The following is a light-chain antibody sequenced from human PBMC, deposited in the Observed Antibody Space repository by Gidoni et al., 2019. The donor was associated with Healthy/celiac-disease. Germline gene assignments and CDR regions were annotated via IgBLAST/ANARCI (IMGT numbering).Light chain of an antibody. CDR3: QQDKNWPPIT. Sequence: EIVMPQSPATLSVSPGERATLYCRASQSDSSKLAWYQQKPGQDPRHLIYGASTRATGIPATFSGSGSGTEFNITISSRQSEDVAVYYCQQDKNWPPITFXQXTRLEIK. V-gene: IGKV3-15*01. CDR2: GAS. CDR1: QSDSSK. J-gene: IGKJ5*01.